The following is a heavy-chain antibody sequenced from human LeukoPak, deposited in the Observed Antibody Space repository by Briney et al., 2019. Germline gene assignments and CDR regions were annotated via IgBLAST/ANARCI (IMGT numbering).Heavy chain of an antibody. CDR3: ARVRYRLDETYIDY. CDR1: AYGFTCYG. CDR2: INLSSGDT. Sequence: AAGKVCCTSAAYGFTCYGISLVRHPPAQGMGLVWVINLSSGDTNYASKFPGRVTMTRDTSISTDYMELSRLRSDDADVYYCARVRYRLDETYIDYWGQGTLVTVSS. J-gene: IGHJ4*02. D-gene: IGHD3-16*01. V-gene: IGHV1-2*02.